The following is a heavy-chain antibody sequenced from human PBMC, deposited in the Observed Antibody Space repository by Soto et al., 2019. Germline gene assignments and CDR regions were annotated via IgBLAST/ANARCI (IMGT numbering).Heavy chain of an antibody. J-gene: IGHJ6*03. CDR1: GFTVSSNY. D-gene: IGHD4-4*01. V-gene: IGHV3-66*01. CDR3: ASVNDYSNGPQDYYYYYYMDV. CDR2: IYSGGST. Sequence: HPGGSLRLSCAASGFTVSSNYMSWVRQAPGKGLEWVSVIYSGGSTYYADSVKGRFTISRDNSKNTLYLQMNSLRAEDTAVYYCASVNDYSNGPQDYYYYYYMDVWGKGTTVTVSS.